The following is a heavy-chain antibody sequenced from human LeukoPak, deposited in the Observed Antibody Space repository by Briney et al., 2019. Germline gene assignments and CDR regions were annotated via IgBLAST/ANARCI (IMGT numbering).Heavy chain of an antibody. CDR3: AKQRASYGYFFDY. V-gene: IGHV3-23*01. Sequence: PGGSLRLSCAASGFTFSSFAMSWVRQAPGKGLEWVSSTSGSGGNTYYAHSVKGRFTISRDNFKNTLFLQMNSLRAEDTATYYCAKQRASYGYFFDYWGQGTLVTVSS. J-gene: IGHJ4*02. D-gene: IGHD5-18*01. CDR2: TSGSGGNT. CDR1: GFTFSSFA.